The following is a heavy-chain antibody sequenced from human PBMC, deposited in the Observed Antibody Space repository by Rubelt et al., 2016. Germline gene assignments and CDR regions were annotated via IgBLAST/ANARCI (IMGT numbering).Heavy chain of an antibody. D-gene: IGHD3-10*01. V-gene: IGHV4-34*02. CDR1: GGSFSGYS. Sequence: QVQLQQWGEGLLKPSETLSLTCVVSGGSFSGYSWSWVRQPPEKGLEWIGDVNHAAVTVYSPSLKSRVTISLDTSKIHLCLCVECVSSGDKAVYYWARGASPWYYGTNEYYHDWGPGSQVVVSS. J-gene: IGHJ4*02. CDR2: VNHAAVT. CDR3: ARGASPWYYGTNEYYHD.